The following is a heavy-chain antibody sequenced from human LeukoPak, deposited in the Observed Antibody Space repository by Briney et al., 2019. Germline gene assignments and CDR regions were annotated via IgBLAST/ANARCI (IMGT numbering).Heavy chain of an antibody. V-gene: IGHV3-21*01. CDR2: ISSSSTII. J-gene: IGHJ4*02. Sequence: GGSLRLSCAASGFTFSSYSMNWVRQAPGKGLEWVSSISSSSTIIYYADSVKGRFTISRDNAKNSLFLQMNSLRAEDTAVYYCARDLFDDYTLDYWGQGTLVTVSS. CDR3: ARDLFDDYTLDY. D-gene: IGHD3-16*01. CDR1: GFTFSSYS.